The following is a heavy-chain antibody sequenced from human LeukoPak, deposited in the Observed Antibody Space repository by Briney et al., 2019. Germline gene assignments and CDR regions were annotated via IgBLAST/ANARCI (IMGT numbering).Heavy chain of an antibody. D-gene: IGHD3-3*01. V-gene: IGHV3-21*01. Sequence: PGRSLRLSCAASGFTFSSYAMNWVRQAPGKGLEWVSSISSSSSYIYYADSVKGRFTISRDNAKNSLYLQMNSLRAEDTAVYYCARAVTIFGVVINYGTYGMDVWGQGTTVTVSS. CDR2: ISSSSSYI. CDR3: ARAVTIFGVVINYGTYGMDV. CDR1: GFTFSSYA. J-gene: IGHJ6*02.